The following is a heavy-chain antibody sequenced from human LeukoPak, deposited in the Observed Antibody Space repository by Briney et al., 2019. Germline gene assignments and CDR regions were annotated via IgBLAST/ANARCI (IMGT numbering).Heavy chain of an antibody. CDR1: GGSFSGYY. D-gene: IGHD6-13*01. J-gene: IGHJ4*02. CDR3: ARSGLAAAGRDYFDY. CDR2: INHSGST. Sequence: SETLSLTCAVYGGSFSGYYWSWIRQPPGKGLEWIGEINHSGSTNYNPSLKSRVTLSVDTSKNQFSLKLSSVTAADTAVYYCARSGLAAAGRDYFDYWGQGTLVTVSS. V-gene: IGHV4-34*01.